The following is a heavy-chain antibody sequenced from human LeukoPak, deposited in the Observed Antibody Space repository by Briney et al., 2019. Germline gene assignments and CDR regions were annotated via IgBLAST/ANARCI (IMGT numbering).Heavy chain of an antibody. J-gene: IGHJ4*02. CDR3: AKDPYGTRYFDY. CDR1: GFTFSKNA. D-gene: IGHD2-2*01. Sequence: PGGSLRLSCAASGFTFSKNAVSWVRQAPGKGLEWVSSLSGSGADTYYADSVKGRFTISRDNAKNTAYLQMNSLRAEDTAVYYCAKDPYGTRYFDYWGQGILVTAS. CDR2: LSGSGADT. V-gene: IGHV3-23*01.